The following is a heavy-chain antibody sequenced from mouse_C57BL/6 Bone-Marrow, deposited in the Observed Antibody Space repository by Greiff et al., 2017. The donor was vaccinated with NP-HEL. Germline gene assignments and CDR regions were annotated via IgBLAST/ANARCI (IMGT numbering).Heavy chain of an antibody. CDR1: GYTFTSYW. CDR2: IDPNSGGT. CDR3: AEGGNYYGSSYGMDY. Sequence: QVQLQQPGAELVKPGASVKLSCKASGYTFTSYWMHWVKQRPGRGLEWTGRIDPNSGGTKYNEKFKSKATLTVDKPSSTAYMQLSSLTSEDSAVYYCAEGGNYYGSSYGMDYWGQGTSVTVSS. D-gene: IGHD1-1*01. J-gene: IGHJ4*01. V-gene: IGHV1-72*01.